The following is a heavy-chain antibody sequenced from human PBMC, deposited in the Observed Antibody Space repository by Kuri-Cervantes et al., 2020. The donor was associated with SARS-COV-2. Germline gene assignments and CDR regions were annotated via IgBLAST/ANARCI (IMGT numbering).Heavy chain of an antibody. J-gene: IGHJ4*02. Sequence: GGSLRLSCAASGFTFSSYSMNWVRQAPGKGLEWVSYISSSGSTIYYADSVKGRFTISRDNAKNSLYLQMNSLRVEDTAVYYCARVEGGGTYYDFDYWGQGTLVTVSS. CDR1: GFTFSSYS. CDR3: ARVEGGGTYYDFDY. D-gene: IGHD3-3*01. V-gene: IGHV3-48*04. CDR2: ISSSGSTI.